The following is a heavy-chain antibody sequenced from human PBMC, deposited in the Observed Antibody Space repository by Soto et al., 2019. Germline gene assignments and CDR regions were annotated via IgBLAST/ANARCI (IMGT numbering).Heavy chain of an antibody. CDR1: RASISTSSYY. CDR3: TIHMCTRGPCYFDF. Sequence: SETLSLTCTVSRASISTSSYYWGWIRQTPEKGLEWIGSIDYSGTTYYNPSLKSRVTISIDTSNNQFSLKLGYMTAADTAVYYCTIHMCTRGPCYFDFWGQGTLVTGS. V-gene: IGHV4-39*01. CDR2: IDYSGTT. D-gene: IGHD2-8*02. J-gene: IGHJ4*02.